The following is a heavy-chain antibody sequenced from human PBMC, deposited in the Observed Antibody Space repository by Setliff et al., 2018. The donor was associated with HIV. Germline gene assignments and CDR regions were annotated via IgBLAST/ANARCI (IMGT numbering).Heavy chain of an antibody. CDR2: IYPDDSDT. J-gene: IGHJ3*02. CDR1: GYSFTSYW. CDR3: ARRETPAGCGTTNCYIYASDI. V-gene: IGHV5-51*01. Sequence: PGESLKISCKGSGYSFTSYWVAWVRQMPGKGLEWMGIIYPDDSDTRYSPSFQDQVTISVDKSISTAYLQWSSLKASDTAMYYCARRETPAGCGTTNCYIYASDIWGQVTMVTVSS. D-gene: IGHD2-2*02.